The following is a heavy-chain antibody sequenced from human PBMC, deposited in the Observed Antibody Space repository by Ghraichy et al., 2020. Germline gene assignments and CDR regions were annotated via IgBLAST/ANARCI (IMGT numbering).Heavy chain of an antibody. Sequence: GSLRLSCAASGFTFSSYAMHWVRQAPGKGLEWVAVISYDGSNKYYADSVKGRFTISRDNSKNTLYLQMNSLRAEDTAVYYCARGYCSSTSCYVIVSRAFDIWGQGTMVTVSS. CDR3: ARGYCSSTSCYVIVSRAFDI. CDR1: GFTFSSYA. V-gene: IGHV3-30*04. D-gene: IGHD2-2*01. J-gene: IGHJ3*02. CDR2: ISYDGSNK.